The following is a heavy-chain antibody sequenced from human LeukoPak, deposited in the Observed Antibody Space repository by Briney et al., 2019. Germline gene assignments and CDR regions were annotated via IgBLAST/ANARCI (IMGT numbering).Heavy chain of an antibody. CDR1: GFTFTSYD. D-gene: IGHD6-13*01. Sequence: GGSLRLSCAASGFTFTSYDMSWVRQAPGKGLEWVANINLDGSERFYVDFVKGRFTISRDNADNSMYLQMNSLRAKDTAVYYCGRVIAGAIDYWGQGTLVTVSS. V-gene: IGHV3-7*01. J-gene: IGHJ4*02. CDR3: GRVIAGAIDY. CDR2: INLDGSER.